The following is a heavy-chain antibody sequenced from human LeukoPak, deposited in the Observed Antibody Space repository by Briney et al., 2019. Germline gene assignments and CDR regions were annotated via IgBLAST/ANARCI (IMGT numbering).Heavy chain of an antibody. CDR1: GYSISSGYL. Sequence: SGTLSLTCTVSGYSISSGYLWGLIRPPPGKGLEWIGSTYHGGTTYYYQSLKSRVIISEDTSTNQFSLKLSSVTAADTAVYYCARGSGDWTYYFDYWGQGTLVTVSS. D-gene: IGHD2-21*02. V-gene: IGHV4-38-2*02. CDR2: TYHGGTT. J-gene: IGHJ4*02. CDR3: ARGSGDWTYYFDY.